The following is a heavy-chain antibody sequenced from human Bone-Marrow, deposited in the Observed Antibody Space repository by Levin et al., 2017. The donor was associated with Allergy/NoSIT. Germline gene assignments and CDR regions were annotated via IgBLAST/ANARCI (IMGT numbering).Heavy chain of an antibody. V-gene: IGHV3-66*01. CDR2: IYSGGST. Sequence: GESLKISCAASGFTVSNNYMTWVRQAPGKGLEWVSLIYSGGSTYYVDSVKGRFTISRDSSKNTVFLQMNSLRVEDTAVYYCAGGRYCSGSTCPDWGQGTLVPVSS. CDR3: AGGRYCSGSTCPD. J-gene: IGHJ4*02. D-gene: IGHD2-15*01. CDR1: GFTVSNNY.